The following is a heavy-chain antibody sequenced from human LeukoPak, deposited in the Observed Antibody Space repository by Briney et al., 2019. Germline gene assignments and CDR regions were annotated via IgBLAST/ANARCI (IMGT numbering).Heavy chain of an antibody. CDR1: GFTLSSYW. CDR3: ARAPYRRFDY. D-gene: IGHD1-14*01. CDR2: IKQDGSEI. V-gene: IGHV3-7*01. Sequence: GGPLSLSCAASGFTLSSYWMSWLRQATGKGLEWVANIKQDGSEIYYADSVKGRFTISRDNAKNSLYLQMNSLRAEDTAVYYCARAPYRRFDYWGQGTLVTVSS. J-gene: IGHJ4*02.